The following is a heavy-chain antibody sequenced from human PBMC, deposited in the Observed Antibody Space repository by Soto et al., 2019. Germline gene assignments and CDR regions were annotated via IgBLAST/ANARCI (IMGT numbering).Heavy chain of an antibody. V-gene: IGHV3-23*01. D-gene: IGHD3-10*01. J-gene: IGHJ4*02. CDR2: ISGSGSIT. CDR1: GFTFSSYV. CDR3: AKDFHSGRYWFDY. Sequence: GGSLRLSCAASGFTFSSYVVSWVRQAPGKGLEWVSVISGSGSITYYADSVKGRFTISRDNSKNTLYLQMNSLRDEDTAIYYCAKDFHSGRYWFDYWGQGTLVTVSS.